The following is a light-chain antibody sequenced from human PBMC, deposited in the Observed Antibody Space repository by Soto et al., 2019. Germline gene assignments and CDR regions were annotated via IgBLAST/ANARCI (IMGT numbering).Light chain of an antibody. V-gene: IGLV2-11*01. Sequence: QSVLPQPRSLYGSPGQSVTISCTGTSSDVGGYNYVSWYQQHPGKAPKLMIYDVSKRPSGVPDRFSGSKSGNTASLTISGLQAEDEADYYCCSYAGSYTPWVFGTGTKVTVL. CDR3: CSYAGSYTPWV. CDR1: SSDVGGYNY. CDR2: DVS. J-gene: IGLJ1*01.